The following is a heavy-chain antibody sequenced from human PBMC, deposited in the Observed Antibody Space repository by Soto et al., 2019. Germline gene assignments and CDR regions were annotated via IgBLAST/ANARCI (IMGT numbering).Heavy chain of an antibody. CDR1: GDSVSSNSAA. CDR3: ARAAKARFGYDFGSGYQTNWLAP. J-gene: IGHJ5*02. D-gene: IGHD3-3*01. V-gene: IGHV6-1*01. Sequence: PSQTLSLICAMSGDSVSSNSAAWNWIRPSPSRGLEWLGRTYYRSKWYNDYAVSVKSRITINPDTSKNQFSLQLNSVTPEDTAVYYCARAAKARFGYDFGSGYQTNWLAPWGQGTLVTVSS. CDR2: TYYRSKWYN.